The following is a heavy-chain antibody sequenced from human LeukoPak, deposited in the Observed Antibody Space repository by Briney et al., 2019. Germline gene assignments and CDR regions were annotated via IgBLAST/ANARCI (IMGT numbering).Heavy chain of an antibody. J-gene: IGHJ4*02. CDR1: GGSISSYY. V-gene: IGHV4-59*08. CDR3: ARGYSRTYFDY. D-gene: IGHD5-18*01. Sequence: SQTLSLTCTVSGGSISSYYWSWIRQPPGKGLDWNWYIYYSGSTNYNPSLKSRVTISIDTSKNQFSLKLSSVTAADTAVYYCARGYSRTYFDYWGQGTLVTVSS. CDR2: IYYSGST.